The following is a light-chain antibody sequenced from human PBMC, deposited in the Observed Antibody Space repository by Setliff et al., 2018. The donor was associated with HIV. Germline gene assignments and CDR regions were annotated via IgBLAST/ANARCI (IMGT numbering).Light chain of an antibody. CDR2: QVS. J-gene: IGLJ1*01. CDR3: SSYTSFTTLV. CDR1: SNDVGAYDY. V-gene: IGLV2-14*01. Sequence: QSVLTQPASVSGSPGQSITISCAGTSNDVGAYDYISWFQQHPGRAPKVIIYQVSNRPSGVPHRFSGSKSGNTASLTISGLQAEDEADYYCSSYTSFTTLVFGTGTKVTVL.